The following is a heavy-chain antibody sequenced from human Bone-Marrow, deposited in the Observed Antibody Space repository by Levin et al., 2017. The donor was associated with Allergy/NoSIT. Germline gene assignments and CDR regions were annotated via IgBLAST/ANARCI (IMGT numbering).Heavy chain of an antibody. Sequence: GESLKISCAASGFRFNDYAMSWVRQAPGKGLEWVSAISGSGGPTYYADSVKGRFTLSRDNSKNTLYLQMNSLSAEDTAVYFCAKDRGKGAASRPTSWGQGTLVTVSS. J-gene: IGHJ5*02. CDR1: GFRFNDYA. CDR3: AKDRGKGAASRPTS. CDR2: ISGSGGPT. D-gene: IGHD6-13*01. V-gene: IGHV3-23*01.